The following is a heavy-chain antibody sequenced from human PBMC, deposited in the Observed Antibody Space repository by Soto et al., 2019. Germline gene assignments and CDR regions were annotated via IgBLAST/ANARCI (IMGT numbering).Heavy chain of an antibody. D-gene: IGHD4-17*01. Sequence: PSETLSLTCTVSGGSVSSGSYYWSWIRQSPGKGLEWIGYISNSGSTGYNPSLKTRLSMSVDRSKNQFTLRLTSVTAADTAVYFCATESGSTYGYFDYWGQGTQVTVSS. J-gene: IGHJ4*02. V-gene: IGHV4-30-4*08. CDR2: ISNSGST. CDR1: GGSVSSGSYY. CDR3: ATESGSTYGYFDY.